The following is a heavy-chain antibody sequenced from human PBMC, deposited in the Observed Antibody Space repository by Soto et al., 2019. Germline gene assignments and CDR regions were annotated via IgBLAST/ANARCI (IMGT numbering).Heavy chain of an antibody. V-gene: IGHV3-48*03. J-gene: IGHJ4*02. CDR2: ISSSGSTI. D-gene: IGHD5-18*01. CDR1: GFTFSSYE. Sequence: GSLRLSCAASGFTFSSYEMNWVRQAPGKGLEWVSYISSSGSTIYYADSVKGRFTISRDNAKNSLYLQMNSLRAEDTAVYYCARDVRRDGYNARWGQGTLVTAPQ. CDR3: ARDVRRDGYNAR.